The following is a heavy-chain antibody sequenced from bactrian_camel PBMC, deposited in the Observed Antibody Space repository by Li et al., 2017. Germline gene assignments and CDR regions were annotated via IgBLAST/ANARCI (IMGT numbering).Heavy chain of an antibody. CDR2: IDSAGTT. CDR3: AARADSSCSGGYCS. D-gene: IGHD1*01. CDR1: GSIKRGSLC. V-gene: IGHV3S26*01. J-gene: IGHJ4*01. Sequence: HVQLVESGGGSVQTGGSLRLSCTVNGSIKRGSLCLGWFRQSLGKGPEGVATIDSAGTTTYADSVKGRFTISKDNAKKSLYLQMNNLKPEDTAMYYCAARADSSCSGGYCSWGQGTQVTVS.